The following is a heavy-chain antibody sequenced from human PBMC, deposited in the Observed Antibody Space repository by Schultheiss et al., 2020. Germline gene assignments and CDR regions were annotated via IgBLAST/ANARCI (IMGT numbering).Heavy chain of an antibody. V-gene: IGHV4-59*12. Sequence: GSLRLSCTVSGGSFSGYYWSWIRQPPGKGLEWIGYIYYSGSTNYNPSLKSRVTISVDTSKNQFSLKLSSVTAADTAVYYCARLRAIDSSGYSLGYFDYWGQGTLVTVSS. CDR2: IYYSGST. CDR1: GGSFSGYY. D-gene: IGHD3-22*01. CDR3: ARLRAIDSSGYSLGYFDY. J-gene: IGHJ4*02.